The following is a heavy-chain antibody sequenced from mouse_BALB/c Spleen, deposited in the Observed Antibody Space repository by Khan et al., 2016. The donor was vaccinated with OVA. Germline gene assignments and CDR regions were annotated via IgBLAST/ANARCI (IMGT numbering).Heavy chain of an antibody. J-gene: IGHJ4*01. CDR2: ISSGSSTI. V-gene: IGHV5-17*02. CDR3: ARRGGNCYAMDY. CDR1: GFTFSSFG. Sequence: EVELVESGGGLVQPGGSRKISCAASGFTFSSFGMHWVRQAPEKGLEWVAYISSGSSTIYYADKVKGRFTISRDNPTNTMFLHMTSLRSEDTAMYYCARRGGNCYAMDYWGQGTLVTVSS.